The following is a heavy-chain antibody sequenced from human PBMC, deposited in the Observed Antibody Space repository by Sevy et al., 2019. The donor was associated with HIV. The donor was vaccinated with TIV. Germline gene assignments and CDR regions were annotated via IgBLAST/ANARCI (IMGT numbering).Heavy chain of an antibody. Sequence: ASVKVSCKVSGYTLTELSMHWVRQAPGKGLEWMGGFDPEDGETIYSQKFQGRDTMTEDTSTDTAYMELSSLRSEDTAVYYCATRISLTVIDFETDAFVIWGQGTMVTDSS. D-gene: IGHD3-22*01. J-gene: IGHJ3*02. V-gene: IGHV1-24*01. CDR2: FDPEDGET. CDR3: ATRISLTVIDFETDAFVI. CDR1: GYTLTELS.